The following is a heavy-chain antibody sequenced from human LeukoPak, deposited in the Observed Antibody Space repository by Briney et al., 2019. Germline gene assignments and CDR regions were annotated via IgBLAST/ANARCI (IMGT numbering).Heavy chain of an antibody. CDR1: GFTFSSYA. CDR3: AKSDYYDSSGHLSSFEY. CDR2: ISGSGGST. J-gene: IGHJ4*02. Sequence: PGGSLRLSCAASGFTFSSYAMSWVRQAPGKGLEWVSAISGSGGSTYYADSVKGRFTISRDNSKNTLYLQMNSLRAEDTAVYYCAKSDYYDSSGHLSSFEYWGQGTLVTVSS. V-gene: IGHV3-23*01. D-gene: IGHD3-22*01.